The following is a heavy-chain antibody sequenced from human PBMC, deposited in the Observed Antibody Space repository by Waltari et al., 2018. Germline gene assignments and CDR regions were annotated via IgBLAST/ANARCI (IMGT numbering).Heavy chain of an antibody. CDR1: GGSISSSSYY. D-gene: IGHD2-2*02. CDR3: ARAGGGCSSTSCYRSSFYFDY. V-gene: IGHV4-39*07. Sequence: QLQLQESGPGLVKPSETLSLTCTVSGGSISSSSYYWGWIRQPPGKGLEWIGSIYYSGSTYYNPSLKSRVTISVDTSKNQFSLKLSSVTAADTAVYYCARAGGGCSSTSCYRSSFYFDYWGQGTLVTVSS. J-gene: IGHJ4*02. CDR2: IYYSGST.